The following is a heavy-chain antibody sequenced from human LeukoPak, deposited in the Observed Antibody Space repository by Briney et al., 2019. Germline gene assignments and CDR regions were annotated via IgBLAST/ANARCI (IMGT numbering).Heavy chain of an antibody. V-gene: IGHV1-2*02. D-gene: IGHD2-21*02. Sequence: ASVKVSCKASGYTFTDYYMHWVRQAPGQGLEWMGCINPNSGGTDYAQKPQGRVTMTTDTSTSTAYMELRSLRSDDTAVYYCARVRGRVVVTATRYIDYWGQGTLVTVSS. J-gene: IGHJ4*02. CDR3: ARVRGRVVVTATRYIDY. CDR1: GYTFTDYY. CDR2: INPNSGGT.